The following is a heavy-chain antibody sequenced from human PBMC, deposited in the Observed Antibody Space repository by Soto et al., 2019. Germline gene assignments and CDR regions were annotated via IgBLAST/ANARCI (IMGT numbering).Heavy chain of an antibody. V-gene: IGHV3-9*01. CDR2: ISWNSGKI. D-gene: IGHD4-17*01. J-gene: IGHJ6*03. CDR3: AKDKYGDYEYYMDV. CDR1: GFTFGDYA. Sequence: GGSLRLSCAASGFTFGDYATHWVRQAPGKGLEWVSGISWNSGKIDYADSVKGRFTISRDNAKNSLYLQMNSLRAEDTALYYCAKDKYGDYEYYMDVWGKGTTVTVSS.